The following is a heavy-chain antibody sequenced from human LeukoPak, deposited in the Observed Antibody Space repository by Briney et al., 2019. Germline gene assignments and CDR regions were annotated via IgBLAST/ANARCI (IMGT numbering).Heavy chain of an antibody. CDR3: ARIGYSSSSFDY. D-gene: IGHD6-6*01. V-gene: IGHV3-11*04. J-gene: IGHJ4*02. Sequence: GGSLRLSCAASGFIFSDYYMSWIRQAPGKGLEWISYISTSGSTIYYADSVKGRFTISRDNAKNSLNLQMNSLRAEDTAVYYCARIGYSSSSFDYWGQGTLATVSS. CDR1: GFIFSDYY. CDR2: ISTSGSTI.